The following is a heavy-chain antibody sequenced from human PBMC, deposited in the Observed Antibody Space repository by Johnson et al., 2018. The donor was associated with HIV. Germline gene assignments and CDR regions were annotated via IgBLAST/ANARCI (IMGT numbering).Heavy chain of an antibody. D-gene: IGHD5-24*01. CDR1: GFTFDDYA. Sequence: GQLVESGGGLVQPGRSLRLSCAASGFTFDDYAMHWVRQAPGKGLEWVSVIYSGGDTNYADSVKGRFTISRDSSINALYLQIDTLRVEDTAVYYCARSKLQFLAPDAFDIWGQGTMVTVSS. CDR3: ARSKLQFLAPDAFDI. CDR2: IYSGGDT. J-gene: IGHJ3*02. V-gene: IGHV3-66*01.